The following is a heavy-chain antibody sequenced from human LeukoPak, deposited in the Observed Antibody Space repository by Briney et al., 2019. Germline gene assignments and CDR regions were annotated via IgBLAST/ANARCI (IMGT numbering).Heavy chain of an antibody. V-gene: IGHV3-48*03. D-gene: IGHD6-25*01. CDR2: ISGSGTVT. CDR3: ARDGTPSYSTGWVYMDV. CDR1: GFTFSSYE. J-gene: IGHJ6*04. Sequence: GGSLRLTCAASGFTFSSYEMNWVRQAPGKGLEWISYISGSGTVTHYADSVEGRFTISRDNTKNSLYLQMNSLRGEDTAVYYCARDGTPSYSTGWVYMDVWGKGTTVTISS.